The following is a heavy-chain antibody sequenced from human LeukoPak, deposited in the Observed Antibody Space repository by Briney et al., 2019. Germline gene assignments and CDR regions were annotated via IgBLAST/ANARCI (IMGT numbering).Heavy chain of an antibody. D-gene: IGHD3-22*01. Sequence: SETLSLTCAVYGGSFSGYYWSWIRQPPGKGLEWIGYIYYSGSTNYNPSLKSRVTISVDTSKNQFSLNLSSVTAADTAVYYCARGGASTYYDSGGFFSFWGQGAQVTVSS. CDR2: IYYSGST. CDR1: GGSFSGYY. CDR3: ARGGASTYYDSGGFFSF. V-gene: IGHV4-59*01. J-gene: IGHJ4*02.